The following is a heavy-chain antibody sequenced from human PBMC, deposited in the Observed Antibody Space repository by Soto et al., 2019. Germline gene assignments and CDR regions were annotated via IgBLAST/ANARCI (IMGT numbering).Heavy chain of an antibody. D-gene: IGHD5-12*01. CDR3: ARLYTGYEAFDY. CDR2: IYYSGST. CDR1: GGSINSGDYY. V-gene: IGHV4-30-4*01. Sequence: SETLSLTCSVSGGSINSGDYYWSWIRQSPGKGLEWIGYIYYSGSTYYNPSLKSRSTISIDTSKNQFFLDVDSVSAADTAVYYCARLYTGYEAFDYWGQGTLVTVSS. J-gene: IGHJ4*02.